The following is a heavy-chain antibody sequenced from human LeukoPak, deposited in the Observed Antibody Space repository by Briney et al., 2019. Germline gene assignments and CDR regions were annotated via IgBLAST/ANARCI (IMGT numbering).Heavy chain of an antibody. V-gene: IGHV3-7*01. CDR3: VREEGY. Sequence: GGSLRLSCAASGFTFSTCWMYWVRQAPGKGLEWVANIKQDGSHKYYVDSVKGRFTISRDNAKNSLYLQMNSLRVEDTAVYYCVREEGYWGQGTLVTVSS. J-gene: IGHJ4*02. CDR2: IKQDGSHK. CDR1: GFTFSTCW.